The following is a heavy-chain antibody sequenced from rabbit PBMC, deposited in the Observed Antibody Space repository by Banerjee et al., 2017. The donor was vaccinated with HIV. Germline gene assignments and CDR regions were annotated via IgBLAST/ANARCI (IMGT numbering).Heavy chain of an antibody. V-gene: IGHV1S45*01. CDR1: GFSFCNKAV. CDR2: AYPGSSGGT. J-gene: IGHJ6*01. D-gene: IGHD8-1*01. CDR3: ARDVGTSFSTYGMDL. Sequence: QQQLVESGGGLVKPGASLTLTCKASGFSFCNKAVMRWVRQAPGKGLEWVACAYPGSSGGTYSATWAKGRFTISKTSSTTVTLHMTSLTAADTATYFCARDVGTSFSTYGMDLWGPGTLVTVS.